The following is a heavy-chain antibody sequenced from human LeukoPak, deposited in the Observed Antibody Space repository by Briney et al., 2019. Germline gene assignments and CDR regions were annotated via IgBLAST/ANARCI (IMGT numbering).Heavy chain of an antibody. CDR3: AKDQSLRAGRGSYYYDSSGYHTALDY. J-gene: IGHJ4*02. Sequence: GGSLRLSCAASGFTFSSYAMSWVRQAPGKGLEWVSAISGSGGSTYYADSVKGRFTISRDNSKNTLYLQMNSLRAEDTAVYYCAKDQSLRAGRGSYYYDSSGYHTALDYWGQGTLVTVSS. D-gene: IGHD3-22*01. CDR2: ISGSGGST. V-gene: IGHV3-23*01. CDR1: GFTFSSYA.